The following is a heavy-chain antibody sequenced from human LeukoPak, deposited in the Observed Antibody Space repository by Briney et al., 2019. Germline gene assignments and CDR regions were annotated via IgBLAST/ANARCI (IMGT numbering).Heavy chain of an antibody. CDR2: ISGSGGST. CDR3: ARDIAAAGTIDY. J-gene: IGHJ4*02. CDR1: GFTFSSYA. Sequence: HPGGSLRLSCAASGFTFSSYAMSWVRQAPGKGLEWVSAISGSGGSTYYADSVKGRFTISRDNAKNSLYLQMNSLRAEDTAVYYCARDIAAAGTIDYWGQGTLVTVSS. D-gene: IGHD6-13*01. V-gene: IGHV3-23*01.